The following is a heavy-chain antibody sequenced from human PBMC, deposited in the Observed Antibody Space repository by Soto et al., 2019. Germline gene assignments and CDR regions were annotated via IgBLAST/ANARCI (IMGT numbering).Heavy chain of an antibody. CDR1: GFTFSSYG. CDR2: IWYDGSNK. D-gene: IGHD2-15*01. J-gene: IGHJ3*02. V-gene: IGHV3-33*01. CDR3: TLGYCSGGSCYEAYDAFDI. Sequence: QVQLVESGGGVVQPGRSLRLSCAASGFTFSSYGMHWVRQAPGNGLEWVAVIWYDGSNKYYADSVKGRFTISRDNSKNTLYLQMNSLRAEDTAVYYCTLGYCSGGSCYEAYDAFDIWGQGTMVTVSS.